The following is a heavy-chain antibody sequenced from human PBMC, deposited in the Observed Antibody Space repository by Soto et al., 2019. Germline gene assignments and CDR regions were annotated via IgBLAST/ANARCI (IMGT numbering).Heavy chain of an antibody. J-gene: IGHJ4*02. Sequence: GASVKVSCKTSEYTFSIYTLTWGRQAPGQGLVWMGRVLPFLDVTTYSQRFQGRVTITADRSTTTAYMELSSLTFEDTAVYYCARDRKNSNWPNFDSWGPGTLVTVSS. CDR3: ARDRKNSNWPNFDS. CDR2: VLPFLDVT. V-gene: IGHV1-69*02. CDR1: EYTFSIYT. D-gene: IGHD6-13*01.